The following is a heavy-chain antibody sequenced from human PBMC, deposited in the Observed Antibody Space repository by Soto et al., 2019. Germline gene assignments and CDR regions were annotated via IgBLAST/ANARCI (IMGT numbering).Heavy chain of an antibody. V-gene: IGHV3-21*01. CDR1: GFTFSSYS. CDR3: AREGIAAAGYYYYYGMDV. J-gene: IGHJ6*02. D-gene: IGHD6-13*01. Sequence: GGSLRLSCAASGFTFSSYSMNWVRQAPGKGLEWVSSISSSSYIYYADSVKGRFTISRDNAKNSLYLQMNSLRAEDTAVYYCAREGIAAAGYYYYYGMDVWGQGTTVTVSS. CDR2: ISSSSYI.